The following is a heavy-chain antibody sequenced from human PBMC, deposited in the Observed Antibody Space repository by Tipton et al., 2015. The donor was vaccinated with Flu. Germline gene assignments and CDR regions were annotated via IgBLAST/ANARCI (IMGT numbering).Heavy chain of an antibody. D-gene: IGHD3-10*01. Sequence: PGLVKPSETLSLTCTVSGYPISSRYYWGWIRQPPGKGLEWIGCVYHGGTTYYNPSLKSRVAISLDTFKNQFSLKLTSVTAADTAVYYCATTTYYYGSGSHDYWGQGTLVTVSS. J-gene: IGHJ4*02. CDR2: VYHGGTT. CDR3: ATTTYYYGSGSHDY. V-gene: IGHV4-38-2*02. CDR1: GYPISSRYY.